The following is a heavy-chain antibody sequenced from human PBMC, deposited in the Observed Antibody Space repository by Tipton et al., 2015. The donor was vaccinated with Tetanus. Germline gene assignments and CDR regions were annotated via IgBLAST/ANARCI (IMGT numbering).Heavy chain of an antibody. CDR3: AREKTNDYSNPNTITGGMDV. Sequence: TLSLTCTVSGGSISSGGYYWSWIRQPPGKDLEWIGYIYYSGSTYYNPSLKSRVTISVDTSKNQFSLKLSSVTAADTAVYYCAREKTNDYSNPNTITGGMDVWGQGTTVTVSS. CDR1: GGSISSGGYY. D-gene: IGHD4-11*01. V-gene: IGHV4-30-4*01. CDR2: IYYSGST. J-gene: IGHJ6*02.